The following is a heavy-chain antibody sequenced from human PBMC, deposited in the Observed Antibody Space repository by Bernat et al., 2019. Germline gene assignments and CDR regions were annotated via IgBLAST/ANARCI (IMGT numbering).Heavy chain of an antibody. D-gene: IGHD5-24*01. V-gene: IGHV3-30*02. CDR2: IRYDGSNK. CDR3: AKCQAERWLQLPTGA. J-gene: IGHJ4*02. CDR1: GFTFSSYG. Sequence: QVQLVESGGGVVQPGGSLRLSCAASGFTFSSYGMHWVRQAPGKGLEWVAFIRYDGSNKYYADSVTGRFTISRDNSKNTLYLQMNSLRAEDTAVYYCAKCQAERWLQLPTGAWGQGTLVTVSS.